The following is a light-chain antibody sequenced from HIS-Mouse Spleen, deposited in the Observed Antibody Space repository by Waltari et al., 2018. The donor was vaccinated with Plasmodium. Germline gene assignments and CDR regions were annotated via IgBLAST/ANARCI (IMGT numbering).Light chain of an antibody. CDR3: SSDAGSNNLV. Sequence: QSALTQPPSASGSPGQSVTISCTGTTSDVGGYNYVSWYQQHPGKAHKLMIYEVSKRPSGVPDRFAGSTSGNTSSLTVSGLQAEEEADYYCSSDAGSNNLVFGGGTKLTVL. J-gene: IGLJ2*01. CDR1: TSDVGGYNY. CDR2: EVS. V-gene: IGLV2-8*01.